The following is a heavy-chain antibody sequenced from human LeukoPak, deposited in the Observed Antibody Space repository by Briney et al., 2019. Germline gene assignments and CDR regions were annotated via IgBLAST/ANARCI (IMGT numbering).Heavy chain of an antibody. Sequence: SETLSLTRTVSGGSISSSTYYWGWIRQPPGKGLEWVGTIYYPGSTYYNPSLKSRVTISVDTSMNQFSLKLSSVTAADTAVYYCATASGEYSYYYCMDVWGQGTTVTVSS. J-gene: IGHJ6*02. CDR3: ATASGEYSYYYCMDV. CDR1: GGSISSSTYY. D-gene: IGHD6-19*01. V-gene: IGHV4-39*01. CDR2: IYYPGST.